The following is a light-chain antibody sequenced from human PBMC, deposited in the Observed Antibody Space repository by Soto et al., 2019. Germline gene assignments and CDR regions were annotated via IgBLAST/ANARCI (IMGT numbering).Light chain of an antibody. CDR1: SSDVGGYNY. CDR2: DVS. CDR3: TSYTSSSTLYV. Sequence: QSALTQPASVSGSPGQSITISCTGTSSDVGGYNYVSWYQQHPGKAPKLMIYDVSNRPSGVSNRFSGSKSGNTASLTISGLQAEDEADYYCTSYTSSSTLYVFRTGTKVTV. J-gene: IGLJ1*01. V-gene: IGLV2-14*01.